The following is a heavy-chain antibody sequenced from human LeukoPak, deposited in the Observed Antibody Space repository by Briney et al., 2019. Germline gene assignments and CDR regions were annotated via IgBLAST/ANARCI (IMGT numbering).Heavy chain of an antibody. CDR3: ARHYCSGDSCSGAFDY. J-gene: IGHJ4*02. Sequence: SETLSLTFTVSGGSISSYYWSWIRQPPGKGLEWIGYIYYSGSTNYNPSLKSRVTISVDTSKNQFSLKLSSVTAADTAVYYCARHYCSGDSCSGAFDYWGQGTLVTVSS. D-gene: IGHD2-15*01. CDR2: IYYSGST. CDR1: GGSISSYY. V-gene: IGHV4-59*08.